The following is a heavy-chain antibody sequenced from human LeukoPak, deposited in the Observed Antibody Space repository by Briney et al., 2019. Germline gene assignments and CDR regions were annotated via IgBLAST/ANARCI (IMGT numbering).Heavy chain of an antibody. J-gene: IGHJ6*03. CDR2: ISYSGST. CDR1: GGSISSYY. Sequence: SETLSLTCTVSGGSISSYYWSWIRQPPGKGLEWIGYISYSGSTNYNPSLKSRVTISVDTSKNQFSLKLSSVTAADTAVYYCARITMVRGVPIYYYCYMDVWGKGTTVTVSS. D-gene: IGHD3-10*01. V-gene: IGHV4-59*01. CDR3: ARITMVRGVPIYYYCYMDV.